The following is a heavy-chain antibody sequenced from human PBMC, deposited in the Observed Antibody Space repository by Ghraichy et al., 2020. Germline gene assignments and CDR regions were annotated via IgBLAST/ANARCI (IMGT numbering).Heavy chain of an antibody. J-gene: IGHJ4*02. CDR1: GFTFSSYA. Sequence: GGSLRLSCAASGFTFSSYAMSWVRQAPGKGLEWVSAISGSGGSTYYADSVKGRFTISRDNSKNTLYLQMNSLRAEDTAVYYCASPECSNTSCFRGPFDYWGQGTLVTLSS. V-gene: IGHV3-23*01. CDR3: ASPECSNTSCFRGPFDY. CDR2: ISGSGGST. D-gene: IGHD2-2*01.